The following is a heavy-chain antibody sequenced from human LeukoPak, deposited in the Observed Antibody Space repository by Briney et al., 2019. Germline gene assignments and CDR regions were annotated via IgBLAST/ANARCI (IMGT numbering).Heavy chain of an antibody. Sequence: GGSLRLSCAASGFTFSSYSMNWVRQAPGKGLEWVSSISSSSSYIYYADSVKGRFTISRDNAKNSLYLQMNSLIAEDTAVYYCAIDARLGESSLADGYWGQGTVVTVSS. D-gene: IGHD3-16*02. J-gene: IGHJ4*02. CDR3: AIDARLGESSLADGY. CDR1: GFTFSSYS. V-gene: IGHV3-21*01. CDR2: ISSSSSYI.